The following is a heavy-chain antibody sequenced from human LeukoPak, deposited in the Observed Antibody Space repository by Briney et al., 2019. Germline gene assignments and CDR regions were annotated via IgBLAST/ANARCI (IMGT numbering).Heavy chain of an antibody. D-gene: IGHD5-12*01. V-gene: IGHV3-23*01. J-gene: IGHJ4*02. CDR1: GFTSTNYA. CDR2: LIGSSGST. CDR3: AKGAYDYIEIGYFDS. Sequence: GGSLRLSCAASGFTSTNYAMNWVRQAPGKGLEWVSVLIGSSGSTDYADSVKGRFTISRDNSKNTLFLQMNSLRAEDTAIYYCAKGAYDYIEIGYFDSWGQGTLVTVSS.